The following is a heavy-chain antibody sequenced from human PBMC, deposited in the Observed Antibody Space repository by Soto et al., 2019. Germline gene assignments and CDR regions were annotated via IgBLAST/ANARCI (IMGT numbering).Heavy chain of an antibody. CDR3: ARFNYYDSSGYYSGIDY. CDR1: GGSISSGGYS. Sequence: SETLSLTCAVSGGSISSGGYSWSWIRQPPGKGLEWIGYIYHSGSTYYNPSLKSRVTISVDRSKNQFSLKLSSVTAADTAVYYCARFNYYDSSGYYSGIDYWGQGTLVTV. CDR2: IYHSGST. J-gene: IGHJ4*02. V-gene: IGHV4-30-2*01. D-gene: IGHD3-22*01.